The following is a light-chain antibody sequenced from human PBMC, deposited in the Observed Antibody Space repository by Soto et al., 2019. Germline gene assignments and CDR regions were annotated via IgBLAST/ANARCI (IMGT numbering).Light chain of an antibody. CDR2: AAS. CDR1: QDINSY. Sequence: DVQLTQSPSSLSASVGDRVTITCRASQDINSYLAWYQQKPGNAPKSLIYAASSLQTGVTSRFSGSESGTDFTLTISTLQPEDSATYYCEQYNIYPLTVGGGTRVEIK. V-gene: IGKV1D-16*01. J-gene: IGKJ4*02. CDR3: EQYNIYPLT.